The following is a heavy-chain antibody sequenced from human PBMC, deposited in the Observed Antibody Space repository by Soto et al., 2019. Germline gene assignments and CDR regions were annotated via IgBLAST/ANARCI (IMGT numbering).Heavy chain of an antibody. V-gene: IGHV1-2*02. Sequence: GSVKVSCKASGYTFTGYYMHWVRQAPGQGLEWMGWINPNSGGTNYAQKFQGRVTMTRDTSISTAYMELSRLRSDDTAVYYCARVGCSSTSCYHYYYYGVDVWGQAPTGTVSS. J-gene: IGHJ6*02. CDR3: ARVGCSSTSCYHYYYYGVDV. D-gene: IGHD2-2*01. CDR1: GYTFTGYY. CDR2: INPNSGGT.